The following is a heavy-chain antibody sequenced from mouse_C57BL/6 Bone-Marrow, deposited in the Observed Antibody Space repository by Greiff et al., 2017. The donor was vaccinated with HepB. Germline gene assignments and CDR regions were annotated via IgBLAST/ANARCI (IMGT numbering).Heavy chain of an antibody. CDR2: ISGGGGNT. D-gene: IGHD2-2*01. Sequence: EVMLVESGGGLVKPGGSLKLSCAASGFTFSSYTMSWVRQTPEKRLEWVATISGGGGNTYYPDSVKGRFTISRDNAKNTLYLQMGSLRSEDTALYDCARHFGGYGFDYWGQGTTLTVSS. J-gene: IGHJ2*01. CDR3: ARHFGGYGFDY. CDR1: GFTFSSYT. V-gene: IGHV5-9*01.